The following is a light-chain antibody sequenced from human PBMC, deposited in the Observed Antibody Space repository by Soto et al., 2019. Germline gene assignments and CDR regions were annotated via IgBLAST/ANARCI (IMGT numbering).Light chain of an antibody. CDR1: SNDIGGYNY. Sequence: QSALTQPASVSGSPGQSITISCTGTSNDIGGYNYVSWYQQHLGKAPKLMIYEVSNRPSGISNRFSGSKSGNAASLTISGLQAEDEADYYCSSYTSTSTRVFGTGTKLTVL. CDR2: EVS. CDR3: SSYTSTSTRV. V-gene: IGLV2-14*01. J-gene: IGLJ1*01.